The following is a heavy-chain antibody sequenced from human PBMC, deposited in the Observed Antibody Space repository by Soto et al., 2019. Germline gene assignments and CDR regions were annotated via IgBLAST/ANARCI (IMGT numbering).Heavy chain of an antibody. J-gene: IGHJ5*02. CDR3: AREAYSASFGYVTNPNWFDP. V-gene: IGHV1-2*02. Sequence: ASVKVSCKASGYSFSHHFMRWVRQVPGQGLEWMGWINSSNGGTKYSHKFQGRLTMTADTSTNTAYMELSRLTSDDTAIYFCAREAYSASFGYVTNPNWFDPWGQGTLVTVSS. CDR2: INSSNGGT. D-gene: IGHD2-2*03. CDR1: GYSFSHHF.